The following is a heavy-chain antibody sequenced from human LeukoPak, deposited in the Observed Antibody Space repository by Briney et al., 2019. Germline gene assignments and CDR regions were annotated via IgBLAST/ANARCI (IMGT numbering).Heavy chain of an antibody. Sequence: GGSLRLSCAASGFTFSSYRMTWVRQAPGKGLEWVSSISSSSSYIYYADSVKGRFTISRDNAKNSLYLQMNSLRAEDTAVYYCARDLHGDYVFDYWGQGTLVTVSS. D-gene: IGHD4-17*01. CDR1: GFTFSSYR. V-gene: IGHV3-21*01. J-gene: IGHJ4*02. CDR2: ISSSSSYI. CDR3: ARDLHGDYVFDY.